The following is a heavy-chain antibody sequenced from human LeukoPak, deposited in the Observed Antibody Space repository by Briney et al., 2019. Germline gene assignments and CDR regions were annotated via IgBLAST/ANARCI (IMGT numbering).Heavy chain of an antibody. CDR3: ARPSGNWGAFDI. CDR1: GFTFTSYG. Sequence: GRSLRLSCAASGFTFTSYGMHWVRQAPGKGLEWVAVIWNDGSNKYYADSVKGRFTISRDNSKNTLYLQMNSLRVEDMAVYYCARPSGNWGAFDIWGQGTMVTVSS. V-gene: IGHV3-33*01. D-gene: IGHD3-16*01. J-gene: IGHJ3*02. CDR2: IWNDGSNK.